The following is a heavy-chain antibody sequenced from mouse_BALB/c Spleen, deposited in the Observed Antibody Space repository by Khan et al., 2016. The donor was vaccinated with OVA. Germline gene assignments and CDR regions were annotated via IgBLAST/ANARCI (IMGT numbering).Heavy chain of an antibody. CDR3: ASHLTGSFAY. J-gene: IGHJ3*01. Sequence: EVELVESGGDLVKPGGSLKLSCAASGFTFSSYSMSWVRQTPDKRLEWVATISSAGDYTYYPDSVKGRFTISRDNAKNTLYLQMSSLKSEDTAMYYCASHLTGSFAYWGQGTLLTVSA. V-gene: IGHV5-6*01. D-gene: IGHD4-1*01. CDR2: ISSAGDYT. CDR1: GFTFSSYS.